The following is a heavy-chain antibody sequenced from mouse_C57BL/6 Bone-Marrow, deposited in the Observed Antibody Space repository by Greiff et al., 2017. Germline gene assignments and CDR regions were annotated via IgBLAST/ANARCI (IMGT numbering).Heavy chain of an antibody. CDR1: GFSLTSYG. Sequence: VKLEESGPGLVQPSQSLSITCTVSGFSLTSYGVHWVRQSPGKGLEWLGVIWSGGSTDYNAAFISSLSISKDNTKRQVFFKMNSLQADDTAIYYCARNGGRTSFDYWGQGTTLTVSS. CDR2: IWSGGST. V-gene: IGHV2-2*01. J-gene: IGHJ2*01. CDR3: ARNGGRTSFDY.